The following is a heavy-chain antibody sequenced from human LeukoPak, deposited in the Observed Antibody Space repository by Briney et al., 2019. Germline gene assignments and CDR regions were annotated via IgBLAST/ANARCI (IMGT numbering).Heavy chain of an antibody. V-gene: IGHV4-39*01. CDR2: IYYSGST. D-gene: IGHD3-22*01. Sequence: SETLSLTCTVSGGSISSSSYYWGWIRQPPGKGLEWIGSIYYSGSTYYNPSLKSRVTISVDTSKNQFSLKLSSVTAADTAVYYCARRSEYYYDSSGYSDAFDIWGQGTMVTVSS. CDR1: GGSISSSSYY. CDR3: ARRSEYYYDSSGYSDAFDI. J-gene: IGHJ3*02.